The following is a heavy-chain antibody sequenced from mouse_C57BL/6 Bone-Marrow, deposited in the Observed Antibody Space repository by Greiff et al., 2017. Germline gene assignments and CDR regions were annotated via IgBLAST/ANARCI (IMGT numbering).Heavy chain of an antibody. D-gene: IGHD1-1*02. CDR2: IDPETGGT. V-gene: IGHV1-15*01. J-gene: IGHJ2*01. Sequence: QVQLKESGAELVRPGASVTLSCKASGYTFTDYEMHWVKQIPVHGLEWIGAIDPETGGTAYNQKFKGKAILTADKSSSTAYMELRSLTSEDSAVYYCTRDYFFYFDYWGQGTTLTVSS. CDR3: TRDYFFYFDY. CDR1: GYTFTDYE.